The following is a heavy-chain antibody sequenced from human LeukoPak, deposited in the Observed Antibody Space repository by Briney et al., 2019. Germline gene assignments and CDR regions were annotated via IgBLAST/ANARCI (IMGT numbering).Heavy chain of an antibody. D-gene: IGHD3-9*01. J-gene: IGHJ6*02. Sequence: GRSLRLSCADSGFTFSSYGMHWVRQAPGKGLEWVAVISYDGSNKYYADSVKGRFTISRDNSKNTLYLQMNSLRAEDTAVYYCARDRPLYYDILIGYSGMDVWGQGTTVTVSS. V-gene: IGHV3-30*03. CDR2: ISYDGSNK. CDR3: ARDRPLYYDILIGYSGMDV. CDR1: GFTFSSYG.